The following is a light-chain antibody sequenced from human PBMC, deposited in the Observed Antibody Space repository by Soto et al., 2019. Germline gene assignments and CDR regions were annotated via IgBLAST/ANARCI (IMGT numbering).Light chain of an antibody. Sequence: EIVLTQSPGTLSLYPGERATLSCRASQSVSSSYLAWYQQKPGQAPRLLIYGASSRATGIPDRFSGSGSGTDFTLTISRLEPEDFAVYYCHQFGYSPRTFGQGTKVDI. V-gene: IGKV3-20*01. CDR3: HQFGYSPRT. CDR1: QSVSSSY. J-gene: IGKJ1*01. CDR2: GAS.